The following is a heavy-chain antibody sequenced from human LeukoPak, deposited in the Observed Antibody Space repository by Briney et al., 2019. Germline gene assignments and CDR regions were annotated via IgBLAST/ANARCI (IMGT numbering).Heavy chain of an antibody. V-gene: IGHV1-8*01. CDR1: RYTFTSYD. CDR2: MNPNSGNT. J-gene: IGHJ6*03. D-gene: IGHD3/OR15-3a*01. Sequence: GASVKVSCKASRYTFTSYDMNWVRQATGQGLEWLGWMNPNSGNTGYAQNFQGRVTMTMNTSITTAYMELSSLRSEDTAVYYCARALSWTTESYYYMDVWGKGTTVTVSS. CDR3: ARALSWTTESYYYMDV.